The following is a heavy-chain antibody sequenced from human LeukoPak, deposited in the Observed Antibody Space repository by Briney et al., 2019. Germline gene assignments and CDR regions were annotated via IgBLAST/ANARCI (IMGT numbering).Heavy chain of an antibody. Sequence: GGSLRLSCAASGFTFSNYWMNWVRQAPGKGLEWVANIKQDGSDKYYVDSVRGRFIISRDNAQNSLYLQMSSLRAEDTAVYYCARDYGDYWGQGTLVTVSS. V-gene: IGHV3-7*01. D-gene: IGHD4-17*01. CDR2: IKQDGSDK. CDR3: ARDYGDY. J-gene: IGHJ4*02. CDR1: GFTFSNYW.